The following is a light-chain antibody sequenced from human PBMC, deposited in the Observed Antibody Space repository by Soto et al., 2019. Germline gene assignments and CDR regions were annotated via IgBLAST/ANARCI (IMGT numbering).Light chain of an antibody. CDR3: QHYDTSPPIT. CDR1: RSVDTD. V-gene: IGKV3-15*01. J-gene: IGKJ5*01. CDR2: ATS. Sequence: EILMTQSPATLSVSPGDSATPSCRASRSVDTDLAWYQQKPGQAPRLLVFATSARATGVPGRFRGSRSGTDFTLTISRLEPEDCAVYYCQHYDTSPPITFGRGTRLEIK.